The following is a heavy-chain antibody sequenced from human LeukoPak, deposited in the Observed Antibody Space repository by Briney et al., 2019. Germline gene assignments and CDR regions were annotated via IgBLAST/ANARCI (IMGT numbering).Heavy chain of an antibody. CDR3: ANLYNEHYGSGSYFDY. CDR1: GGSISSSSYY. CDR2: IYYSGST. J-gene: IGHJ4*02. V-gene: IGHV4-39*07. D-gene: IGHD3-10*01. Sequence: PSETLSLTCTVSGGSISSSSYYWGWIRQPPGKGLEWIGSIYYSGSTYYNPSLKSRVTISVDTSKNQFSLKLSSVTAADTAVYYCANLYNEHYGSGSYFDYWGQGTLVTVSS.